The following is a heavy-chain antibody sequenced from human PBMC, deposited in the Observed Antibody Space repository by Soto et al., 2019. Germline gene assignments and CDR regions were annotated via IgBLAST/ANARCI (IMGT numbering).Heavy chain of an antibody. CDR3: GRDDENDLEYGDYYAFDI. J-gene: IGHJ3*02. CDR1: GFTFSSYS. CDR2: ISSSSSYI. D-gene: IGHD4-17*01. Sequence: GWSLRLSCAASGFTFSSYSMNWVRQAPGKGLEWVSSISSSSSYIYYADSVKGRFTISRDNAKNSLYLQMNSLRAEDTAVYYCGRDDENDLEYGDYYAFDIWAPGPMVTVSS. V-gene: IGHV3-21*01.